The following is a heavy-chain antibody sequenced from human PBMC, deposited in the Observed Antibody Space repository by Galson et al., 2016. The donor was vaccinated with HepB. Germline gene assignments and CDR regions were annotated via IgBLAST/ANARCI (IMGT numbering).Heavy chain of an antibody. V-gene: IGHV3-53*01. CDR1: GFRVSAHH. CDR2: LYGGGGT. Sequence: LRLSCAVSGFRVSAHHVGWFRQAPGKGLECVSVLYGGGGTYHTDSVKGRFSVSRDNAKNSLYLQMNSLRAEDTAVYYCARDILWFGELTRVYYFDYWGQGTLVTVSS. J-gene: IGHJ4*02. D-gene: IGHD3-10*01. CDR3: ARDILWFGELTRVYYFDY.